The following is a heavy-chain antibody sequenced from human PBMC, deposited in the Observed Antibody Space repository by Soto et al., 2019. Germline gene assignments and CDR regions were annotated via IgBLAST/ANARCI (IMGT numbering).Heavy chain of an antibody. CDR3: AKEKYLSGYYEN. CDR2: ISGSGGST. J-gene: IGHJ4*02. CDR1: GFTFSSYA. D-gene: IGHD3-9*01. Sequence: EVQLLESGGGLVQPGGSLRLSCAASGFTFSSYAMRWVRQAPGKGLEWVSAISGSGGSTYYADSVKGRFTMSRDNSKNTLYLQMNSLRAEDTAVYDCAKEKYLSGYYENWGQGTLVTVSS. V-gene: IGHV3-23*01.